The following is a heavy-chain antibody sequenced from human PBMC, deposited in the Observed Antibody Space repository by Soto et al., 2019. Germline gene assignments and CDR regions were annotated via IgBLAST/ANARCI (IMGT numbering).Heavy chain of an antibody. CDR3: ARSPFGELFYYYYGMDV. CDR2: IYYSGST. J-gene: IGHJ6*02. D-gene: IGHD3-10*01. CDR1: GGSISSYN. Sequence: SETLSLTCTVSGGSISSYNWSWIRQPPGKGLEWIGYIYYSGSTNYNPSLKSRVTISVDTSKNQFSLKLSSVTAADTAVYYCARSPFGELFYYYYGMDVWGQGTKVTVSS. V-gene: IGHV4-59*01.